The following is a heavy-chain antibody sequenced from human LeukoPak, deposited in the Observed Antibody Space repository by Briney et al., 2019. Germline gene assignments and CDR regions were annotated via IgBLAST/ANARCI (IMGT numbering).Heavy chain of an antibody. CDR2: IYYSGST. D-gene: IGHD3-3*01. V-gene: IGHV4-39*01. J-gene: IGHJ4*02. Sequence: SETLSLTCTVSGGSISSSSYYWGWIRQPPGKGLEWIGSIYYSGSTYYNPSLKSRVTISVDTSKNQFSLKLSSVTAADTAVYYCARQGGSWSGYYNDNYFDYWGQGTLVTVSS. CDR3: ARQGGSWSGYYNDNYFDY. CDR1: GGSISSSSYY.